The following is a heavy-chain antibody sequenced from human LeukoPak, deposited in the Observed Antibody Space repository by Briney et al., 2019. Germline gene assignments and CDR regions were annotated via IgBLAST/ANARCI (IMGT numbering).Heavy chain of an antibody. CDR1: GFTFSDYY. D-gene: IGHD3-10*01. Sequence: KPGGSLRLSCAASGFTFSDYYMSWIRRAPGKELEWVSYISSSGSTIYYADSVKGRFTISRDNAKNSLYLQMNSLRAEDTAVYYCARGRDMVRGVTATFYWGQGTLVTVSS. V-gene: IGHV3-11*01. J-gene: IGHJ4*02. CDR3: ARGRDMVRGVTATFY. CDR2: ISSSGSTI.